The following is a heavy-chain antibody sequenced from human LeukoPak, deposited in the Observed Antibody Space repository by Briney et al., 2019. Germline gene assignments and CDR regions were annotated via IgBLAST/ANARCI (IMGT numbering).Heavy chain of an antibody. Sequence: GGSLRLSCAASGFTFSDYYMNWIRQAPGKGLEWVAVISYDGSNKYYADSVKGRFTISRDNSKNTLYLQMNSLRAEDTAVYYCAKDENFSNWFDPWGQGTLVTVSS. V-gene: IGHV3-30*18. CDR2: ISYDGSNK. CDR1: GFTFSDYY. CDR3: AKDENFSNWFDP. J-gene: IGHJ5*02. D-gene: IGHD1-7*01.